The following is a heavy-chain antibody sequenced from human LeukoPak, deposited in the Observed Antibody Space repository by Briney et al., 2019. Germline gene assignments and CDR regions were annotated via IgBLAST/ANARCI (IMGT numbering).Heavy chain of an antibody. Sequence: GGSLRLSCAASGFTFSSYWMHWVRQDPGKGLVWVSRINGDGSNTIYADSVKGRFTISRDNAKNTLYLQMNSLRAADTAVYYCARDLSDYSYGGHVGWGQGTLVTVSS. CDR3: ARDLSDYSYGGHVG. D-gene: IGHD3-10*01. CDR1: GFTFSSYW. V-gene: IGHV3-74*01. CDR2: INGDGSNT. J-gene: IGHJ4*02.